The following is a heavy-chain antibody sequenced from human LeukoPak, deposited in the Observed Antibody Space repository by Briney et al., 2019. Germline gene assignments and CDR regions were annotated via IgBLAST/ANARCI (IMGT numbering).Heavy chain of an antibody. D-gene: IGHD3-3*01. V-gene: IGHV3-21*01. Sequence: RGSLRLSCAASGFIFSTYSMTWVRQAPGKGLEWVSSMSSGGTYIYYADSVRGRFTISRDNAKNSLSLVMKSLRAEDTAVYYCARDRPTGASRLFVVQWGQGTLVTVSS. J-gene: IGHJ4*02. CDR1: GFIFSTYS. CDR3: ARDRPTGASRLFVVQ. CDR2: MSSGGTYI.